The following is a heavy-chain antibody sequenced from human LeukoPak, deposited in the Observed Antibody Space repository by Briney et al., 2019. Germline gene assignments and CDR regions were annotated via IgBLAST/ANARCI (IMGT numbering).Heavy chain of an antibody. Sequence: SETLSLTCTVSGGSISSYYWSWIRQPPGKGLEWIGYIYYSGSTNYNPSLKSRVTISVDTSKNQFSLKLSSVTAADTAVYYCARSLRWAGWLQFPQSTADLGFDYWGQGTLVTVSS. CDR2: IYYSGST. CDR3: ARSLRWAGWLQFPQSTADLGFDY. V-gene: IGHV4-59*01. CDR1: GGSISSYY. D-gene: IGHD5-24*01. J-gene: IGHJ4*02.